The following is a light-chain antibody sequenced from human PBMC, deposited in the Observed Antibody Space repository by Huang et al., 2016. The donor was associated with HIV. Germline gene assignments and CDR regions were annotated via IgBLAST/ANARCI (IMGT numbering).Light chain of an antibody. CDR2: GAS. J-gene: IGKJ2*01. Sequence: VMTQSPATLAVSPGERATLSCRASESMLRNLAWYQQSPGQPPRLLIDGASVRPPGITDRFRGSGSWTEFSLTISSMQSEDFAVYYCHQYNKWPPYTYGQGTKLEIK. CDR1: ESMLRN. CDR3: HQYNKWPPYT. V-gene: IGKV3-15*01.